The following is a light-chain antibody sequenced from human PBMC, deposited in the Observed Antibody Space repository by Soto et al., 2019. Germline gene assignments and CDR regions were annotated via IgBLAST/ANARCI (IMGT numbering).Light chain of an antibody. CDR3: QQYVTSPWA. CDR2: GAS. V-gene: IGKV3-20*01. J-gene: IGKJ1*01. Sequence: EIVLTQSPGTLSLSPGERATLSCRASQSVSSSFLAWYQQKPGQAPRLLIYGASNRATGIPDRFSGSGSGTDVTLTISRLEPEDFAVYYCQQYVTSPWAFGQGTKVDIK. CDR1: QSVSSSF.